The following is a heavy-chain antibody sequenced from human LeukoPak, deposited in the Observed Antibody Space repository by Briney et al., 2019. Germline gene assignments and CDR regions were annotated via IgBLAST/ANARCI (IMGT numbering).Heavy chain of an antibody. CDR1: GFTFSTHA. J-gene: IGHJ5*02. V-gene: IGHV3-23*01. Sequence: GGSLRLSCAASGFTFSTHAVNWVRQAPGKGLEWVSAISSSGGTTYYADSVKGRFTISRDNSKSTLYLQMNSLRADDTALYYCAQGATGSSLNWFDPWGQGTLVTVSS. CDR3: AQGATGSSLNWFDP. D-gene: IGHD6-13*01. CDR2: ISSSGGTT.